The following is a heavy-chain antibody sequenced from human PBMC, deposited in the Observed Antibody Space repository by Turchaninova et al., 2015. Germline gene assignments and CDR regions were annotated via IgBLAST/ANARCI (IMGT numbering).Heavy chain of an antibody. Sequence: QVQLQQWGAGLLKPSETLSPPCAVSCGSFRVYYWSRIRQPPGKGLEWIGEINHSGSTNYNPSLKSRVTISVDTPKNQFSLKLSSVTAADTAVYYCARVPIRDFWSGKYFDYWGQGTLVTVSS. CDR1: CGSFRVYY. CDR2: INHSGST. J-gene: IGHJ4*02. CDR3: ARVPIRDFWSGKYFDY. D-gene: IGHD3-3*01. V-gene: IGHV4-34*01.